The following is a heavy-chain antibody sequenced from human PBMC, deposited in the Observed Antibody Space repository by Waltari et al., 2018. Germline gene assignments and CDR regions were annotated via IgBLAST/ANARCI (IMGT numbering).Heavy chain of an antibody. CDR1: GGTFRSYT. CDR3: ERVGVQSSSVYMDV. V-gene: IGHV1-69*02. J-gene: IGHJ6*02. CDR2: ISPILGIG. D-gene: IGHD6-13*01. Sequence: QVQLVQSGAEVKKPGSSVKVPCKSSGGTFRSYTISWVRQAPGQGLEWMGWISPILGIGNNDQKLQGRGRITADKSTSKAYMELSSRRAEDTAVYYCERVGVQSSSVYMDVWGQGTTVTVSS.